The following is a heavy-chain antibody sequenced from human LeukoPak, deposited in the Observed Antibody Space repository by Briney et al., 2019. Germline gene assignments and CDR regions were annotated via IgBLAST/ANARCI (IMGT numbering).Heavy chain of an antibody. CDR3: VRVQGGIGGYFDY. D-gene: IGHD3-16*01. CDR2: INSNSGGT. J-gene: IGHJ4*02. CDR1: GYTFTSYA. V-gene: IGHV1-2*02. Sequence: ASVKVSCKASGYTFTSYAMNWVRQAPGQGLEWMGWINSNSGGTNYAQKFQGRVTMTRDTSISTAFMELSSLRSDDTAVYYCVRVQGGIGGYFDYWGQGTLVTVSS.